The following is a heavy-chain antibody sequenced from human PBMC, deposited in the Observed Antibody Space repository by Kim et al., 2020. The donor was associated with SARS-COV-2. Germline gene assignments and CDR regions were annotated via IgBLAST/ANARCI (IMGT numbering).Heavy chain of an antibody. Sequence: SETLSLTCTVSGGSISYYYWNWIRQPPGKGLEWIAFIYNGGTTYYNTSLKSRVTLSVDTSKNHFSLQLRSVTAADTAVYYSAGQAPRGGYWGQGTLVTVSS. V-gene: IGHV4-59*01. CDR3: AGQAPRGGY. J-gene: IGHJ4*02. CDR1: GGSISYYY. D-gene: IGHD3-16*01. CDR2: IYNGGTT.